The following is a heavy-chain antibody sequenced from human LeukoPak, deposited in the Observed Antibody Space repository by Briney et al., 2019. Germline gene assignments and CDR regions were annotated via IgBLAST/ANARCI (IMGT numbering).Heavy chain of an antibody. V-gene: IGHV4-31*03. CDR2: IYYSGST. Sequence: SQTLSLTCTVSGGSISSGGYYWSWIRQHPGKGLEWIGYIYYSGSTYYNPSLKSRVTISVDTSKNQFSLKLSSVTAADTAVYYCARVVRGVMLNWFDPWGQGTLVTVSS. J-gene: IGHJ5*02. D-gene: IGHD3-10*01. CDR3: ARVVRGVMLNWFDP. CDR1: GGSISSGGYY.